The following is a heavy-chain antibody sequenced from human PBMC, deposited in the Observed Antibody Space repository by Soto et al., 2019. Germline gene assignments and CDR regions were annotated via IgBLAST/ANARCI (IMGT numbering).Heavy chain of an antibody. CDR3: ARWGTTGGLDV. CDR1: GFTFRGYV. J-gene: IGHJ1*01. Sequence: QVQLVESGGGVVKPGTSLRVSWVGSGFTFRGYVINWVRKAPGKGLEWVALTSYDGSDKYYDDSVRGRFTISRDNSRNTVDLQMDSLRLEDTALYYCARWGTTGGLDVWGQGTLVSV. CDR2: TSYDGSDK. V-gene: IGHV3-30*19. D-gene: IGHD3-16*01.